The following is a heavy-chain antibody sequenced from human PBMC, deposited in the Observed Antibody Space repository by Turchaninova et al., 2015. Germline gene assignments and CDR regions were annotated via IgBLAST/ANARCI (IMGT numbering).Heavy chain of an antibody. Sequence: QVQLQQWGPGLLKPSDTPSLTCTVNCVSFSGYDWTLTRRPPGKGLEWNGEINHSGSTNYNPSLKSRVTISVDTSKNQFSLKLSSVTAADTAVYYCARGRIGYYLNYYYYGMDVWGQGTTVTVSS. J-gene: IGHJ6*02. CDR3: ARGRIGYYLNYYYYGMDV. CDR1: CVSFSGYD. CDR2: INHSGST. V-gene: IGHV4-34*01. D-gene: IGHD3-3*01.